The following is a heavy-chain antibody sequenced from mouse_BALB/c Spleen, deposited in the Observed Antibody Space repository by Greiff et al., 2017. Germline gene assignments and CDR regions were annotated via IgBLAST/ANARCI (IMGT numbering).Heavy chain of an antibody. V-gene: IGHV3-6*02. Sequence: EVQRVESGPGLVKPSQSLSLTCSVTGYSITSGYYWNWIRQFPGNKLEWMGYISYDGSNNYNPSLKNRISITRDTSKNQFFLKLNSVTTEDTATYYCAREGVITTVRHAMDYWGQGTSVTVSS. J-gene: IGHJ4*01. CDR2: ISYDGSN. CDR3: AREGVITTVRHAMDY. CDR1: GYSITSGYY. D-gene: IGHD1-1*01.